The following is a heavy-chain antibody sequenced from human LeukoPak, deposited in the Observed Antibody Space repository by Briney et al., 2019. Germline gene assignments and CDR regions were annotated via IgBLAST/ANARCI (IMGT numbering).Heavy chain of an antibody. J-gene: IGHJ4*02. CDR2: IYYSGST. V-gene: IGHV4-30-4*01. D-gene: IGHD3-3*01. Sequence: SETLSLTCTVSGGSISSGDYYWSWTRQPPGKGLEWIGYIYYSGSTYYNPSLKSRVTISVDTSKNQFSLKLSSVTAADTAVYYCAREREERITIFGVVTESYFDYWGQGTLVTVSS. CDR1: GGSISSGDYY. CDR3: AREREERITIFGVVTESYFDY.